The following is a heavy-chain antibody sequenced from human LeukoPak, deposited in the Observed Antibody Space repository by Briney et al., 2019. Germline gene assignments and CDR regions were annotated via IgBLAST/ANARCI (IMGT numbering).Heavy chain of an antibody. Sequence: SQTLSLTCTVSGGSISSGGYYWSWIRQHPGKGLEWIGYIYYSGSTYYNPSLKSRVTISVDTSKNQFSLKLSSVTAADTAVYYCARGDTAMVTRPFFDYWGQGTLVTVSS. CDR3: ARGDTAMVTRPFFDY. CDR1: GGSISSGGYY. J-gene: IGHJ4*02. D-gene: IGHD5-18*01. V-gene: IGHV4-31*03. CDR2: IYYSGST.